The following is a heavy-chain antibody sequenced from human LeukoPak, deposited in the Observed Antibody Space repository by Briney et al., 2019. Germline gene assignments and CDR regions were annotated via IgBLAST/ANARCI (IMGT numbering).Heavy chain of an antibody. J-gene: IGHJ4*02. CDR2: ISYDGSNK. CDR1: GFTFSSYA. Sequence: GGSLRLSCAASGFTFSSYAMHWVRQAPGKGLEWVAVISYDGSNKYYADSVKGRFTISRDNSKNTLYLQMNSLRAEDTAVYYCARGPSYYFDYWGQGTLVTVSS. V-gene: IGHV3-30*04. D-gene: IGHD7-27*01. CDR3: ARGPSYYFDY.